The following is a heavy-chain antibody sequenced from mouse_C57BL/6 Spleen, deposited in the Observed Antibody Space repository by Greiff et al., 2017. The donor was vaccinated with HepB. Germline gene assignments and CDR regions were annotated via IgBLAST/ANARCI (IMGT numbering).Heavy chain of an antibody. J-gene: IGHJ2*01. CDR1: GYTFTEYT. D-gene: IGHD1-1*01. V-gene: IGHV1-62-2*01. CDR2: FYPGSGRI. Sequence: VKLMESGAELVKPGASVKLSCKASGYTFTEYTIHWVKQRSGQGLEWIGWFYPGSGRIKYNEKFKDKATLTADKSSSTVYMELSRLTSEDSAVYFCARHEVRVGYFDYWGQGTTLTVSS. CDR3: ARHEVRVGYFDY.